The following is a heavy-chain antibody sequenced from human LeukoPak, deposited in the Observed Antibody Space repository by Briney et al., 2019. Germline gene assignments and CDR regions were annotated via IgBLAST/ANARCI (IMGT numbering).Heavy chain of an antibody. CDR3: ARDLNVAVAGPIFDS. Sequence: SETLSLTCTISGGSISSYYWSWIRQPAGKGLGWIGRIYTIGSTNYNPSLKSRVTMSADTSKNQFSLKLSSVTAADTAVYYCARDLNVAVAGPIFDSWGQGTLVTVSS. J-gene: IGHJ4*02. CDR1: GGSISSYY. CDR2: IYTIGST. V-gene: IGHV4-4*07. D-gene: IGHD6-19*01.